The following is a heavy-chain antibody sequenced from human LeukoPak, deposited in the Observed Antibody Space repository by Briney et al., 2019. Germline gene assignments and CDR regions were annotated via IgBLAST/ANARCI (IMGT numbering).Heavy chain of an antibody. CDR2: IRYDGSNE. J-gene: IGHJ4*02. D-gene: IGHD3-9*01. CDR3: AKDHRYFEYLGKAADY. Sequence: GGSQRLSCTASQFTFSNFGMHWVRQAPGKGLEWVALIRYDGSNEDYADSVKGRFTICRDNSKNTLYLQMNNLRPEDTALYYCAKDHRYFEYLGKAADYWGPGTMVTVSS. CDR1: QFTFSNFG. V-gene: IGHV3-30*02.